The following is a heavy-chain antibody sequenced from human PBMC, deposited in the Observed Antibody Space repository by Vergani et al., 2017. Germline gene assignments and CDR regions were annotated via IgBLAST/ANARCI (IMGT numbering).Heavy chain of an antibody. D-gene: IGHD3-3*01. V-gene: IGHV4-39*01. J-gene: IGHJ3*02. CDR3: AXHDYDFWSGYYPHDAFDI. CDR1: GGSISSSSYY. CDR2: IYYSGST. Sequence: QLQLQESGPGLVKPSETLSLTCTVSGGSISSSSYYWGWIRQPPGKGLEWIGSIYYSGSTYYNPSLKSRVTISVDTSKNQFSLKLSSVTAADTAVYYCAXHDYDFWSGYYPHDAFDIWGQGTMVTVSS.